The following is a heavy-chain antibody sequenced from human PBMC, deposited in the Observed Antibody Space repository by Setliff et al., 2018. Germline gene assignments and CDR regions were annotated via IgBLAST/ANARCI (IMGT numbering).Heavy chain of an antibody. J-gene: IGHJ6*04. CDR2: TITVFGTT. CDR3: ARGTDYHGSGSYWAKDV. CDR1: GGTFSSYG. Sequence: SVKVSCKASGGTFSSYGISWVRQAPGQGLEWMGGTITVFGTTDYAQKFQGRVTIMTDESTSTAYMELSSLTSEDTAVYYCARGTDYHGSGSYWAKDVWGKGTTVTVSS. V-gene: IGHV1-69*05. D-gene: IGHD3-10*01.